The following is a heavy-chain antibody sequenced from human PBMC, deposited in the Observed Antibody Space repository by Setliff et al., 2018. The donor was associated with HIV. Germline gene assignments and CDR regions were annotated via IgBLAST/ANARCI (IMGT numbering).Heavy chain of an antibody. Sequence: PGGSLRLSCAASGFTFSSYSMDWVRQAPGKGLEWVSSISSSSSYIYYAYSVKGRFTISRDNSKNTVFLQMNSLRPEDTAMYYCAKDPGLQATVGDYWGHGTLVTVSS. V-gene: IGHV3-21*01. J-gene: IGHJ4*01. CDR3: AKDPGLQATVGDY. CDR1: GFTFSSYS. D-gene: IGHD5-12*01. CDR2: ISSSSSYI.